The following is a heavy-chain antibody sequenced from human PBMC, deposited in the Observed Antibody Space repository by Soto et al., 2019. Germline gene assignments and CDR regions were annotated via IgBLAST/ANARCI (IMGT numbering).Heavy chain of an antibody. J-gene: IGHJ4*02. Sequence: ASVKVSCKASGYTFNDYYIHWVRQAPGQGLEWMGITNPSGGTRSYPQKFQGRVTMTRDNSKNTLSLQMSSLRGDDTAMYYCVKDVVFWPWGQGTLVTVSS. CDR1: GYTFNDYY. D-gene: IGHD2-15*01. V-gene: IGHV1-46*02. CDR3: VKDVVFWP. CDR2: TNPSGGTR.